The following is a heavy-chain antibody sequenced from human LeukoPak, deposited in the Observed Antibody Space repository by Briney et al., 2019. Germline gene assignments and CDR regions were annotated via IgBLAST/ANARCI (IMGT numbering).Heavy chain of an antibody. CDR2: ISGSGGTT. V-gene: IGHV3-23*01. CDR1: GFTFSNYA. D-gene: IGHD3-9*01. J-gene: IGHJ4*02. Sequence: GGSLRLSCAASGFTFSNYAMSWVRQAPGKGLEWVSAISGSGGTTYYADSVKGRFTTSRDNSKNTLCLQVNSLRAEDTAVYFCAKLGDILTGYPYYFDYWGQGTLVTVST. CDR3: AKLGDILTGYPYYFDY.